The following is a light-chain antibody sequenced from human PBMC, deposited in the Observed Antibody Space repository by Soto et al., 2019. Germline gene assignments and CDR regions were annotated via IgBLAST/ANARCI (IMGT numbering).Light chain of an antibody. V-gene: IGLV3-1*01. J-gene: IGLJ1*01. Sequence: SYELTQPPSVSVSPGQTASITCSGDKLGDKFAGWYQQKPGQSPVLVIYEDYKRPSGIPERFSGSNSGNTATLTISDTQAMDEADYYCQAWDINTAVFGTGTKLTVL. CDR3: QAWDINTAV. CDR1: KLGDKF. CDR2: EDY.